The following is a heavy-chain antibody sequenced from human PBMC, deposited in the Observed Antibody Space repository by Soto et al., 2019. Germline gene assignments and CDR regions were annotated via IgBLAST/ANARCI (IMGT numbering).Heavy chain of an antibody. CDR1: GKPIIIYL. V-gene: IGHV3-74*01. CDR3: ENSYWPVGNY. CDR2: IKSDGSGT. Sequence: GGSVRLSCAASGKPIIIYLMHWVRQNPGKVLVWDSRIKSDGSGTRYADSVRGRFTSSRDNAWNTLYLQMHPLRAEDTAVYYCENSYWPVGNYWGQGSPVAVSS. J-gene: IGHJ4*02. D-gene: IGHD1-26*01.